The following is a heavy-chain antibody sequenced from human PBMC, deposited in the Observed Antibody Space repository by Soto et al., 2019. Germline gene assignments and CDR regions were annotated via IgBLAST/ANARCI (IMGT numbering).Heavy chain of an antibody. Sequence: EASVKVSCKASGGTFSSYAISWVRQAPGQGLDWMGGIIPIFGTANYAQKFQGRVTITADESTSTAYMELSSLRSEDTAVYYCASLTWLVGPGRYYGMDVWGQGTTVTVSS. CDR1: GGTFSSYA. CDR3: ASLTWLVGPGRYYGMDV. D-gene: IGHD2-15*01. V-gene: IGHV1-69*13. CDR2: IIPIFGTA. J-gene: IGHJ6*02.